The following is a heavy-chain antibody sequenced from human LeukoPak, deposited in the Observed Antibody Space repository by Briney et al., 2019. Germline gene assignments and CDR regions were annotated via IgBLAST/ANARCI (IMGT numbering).Heavy chain of an antibody. CDR2: IDEDATTI. CDR3: VRDLILVWTPGDDFDF. V-gene: IGHV3-74*01. CDR1: GFAFSAYW. D-gene: IGHD3-16*01. Sequence: GGSLRLSCAASGFAFSAYWMHWVRQAPGKGLEWVSRIDEDATTITYADSVKGRFIISRDNSKKSLYLQMNNLRAEDTAVYYCVRDLILVWTPGDDFDFWGQGTLVVVSS. J-gene: IGHJ4*02.